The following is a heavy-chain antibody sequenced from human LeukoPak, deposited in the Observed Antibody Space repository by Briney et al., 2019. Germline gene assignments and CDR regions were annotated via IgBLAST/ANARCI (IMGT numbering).Heavy chain of an antibody. Sequence: SETLSLTCTVSGGSISSDYWSWIRQPPGKGLEWIGYIYYSGSTNYNPSLKSRVTISVDTSKNQFSLKLSSVTAADTAVYYCASDRGYSSSSNFFDYWGQGTLVTVSS. V-gene: IGHV4-59*01. CDR3: ASDRGYSSSSNFFDY. D-gene: IGHD6-6*01. J-gene: IGHJ4*02. CDR2: IYYSGST. CDR1: GGSISSDY.